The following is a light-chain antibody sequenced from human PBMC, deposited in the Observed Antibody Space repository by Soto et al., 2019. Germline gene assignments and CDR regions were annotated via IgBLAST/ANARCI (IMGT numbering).Light chain of an antibody. Sequence: SPMTPSPSSPSASVGDRVTLTCRASQNIDSYLNWYQQRPGKAPKLLIYAASSLQSGVPSRFSGSGSGTDSTLTISSLQPEDFATYYCQQSYSTPQSFGQGTRLEIK. J-gene: IGKJ5*01. CDR2: AAS. CDR3: QQSYSTPQS. V-gene: IGKV1-39*01. CDR1: QNIDSY.